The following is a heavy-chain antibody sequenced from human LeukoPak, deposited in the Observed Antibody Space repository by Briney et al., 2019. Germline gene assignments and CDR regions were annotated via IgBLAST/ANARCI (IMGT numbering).Heavy chain of an antibody. CDR1: GFTFSSYS. V-gene: IGHV3-21*01. Sequence: GGSLRLSCAASGFTFSSYSMNWVRQARGKGLEWVSSISSSSSYIYYAGSVKGRFTISRDNAKNSLYLQMNSLRAEDTAVYYCAREHSSSFFDYWGQGTLVTVSS. J-gene: IGHJ4*02. CDR3: AREHSSSFFDY. CDR2: ISSSSSYI. D-gene: IGHD6-13*01.